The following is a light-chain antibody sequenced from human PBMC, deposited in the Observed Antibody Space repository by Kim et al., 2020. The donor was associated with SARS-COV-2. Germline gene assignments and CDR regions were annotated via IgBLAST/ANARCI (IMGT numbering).Light chain of an antibody. Sequence: SASSGDRVTITCRASQGMSSYLAWYQQKPGKAPKLLIYAASTLQSGVPSRFCGSGSGTDFTLTISCLQSEDCATYYCQQYYSYPYTFGQGTKLEI. J-gene: IGKJ2*01. CDR3: QQYYSYPYT. CDR1: QGMSSY. CDR2: AAS. V-gene: IGKV1-8*01.